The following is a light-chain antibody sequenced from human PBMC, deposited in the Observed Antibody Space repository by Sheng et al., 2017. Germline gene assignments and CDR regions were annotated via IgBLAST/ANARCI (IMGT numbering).Light chain of an antibody. Sequence: DVQMTQFPSSLSASVGDRVTITCRASDVISNYLVWIQQKPGKAPKSLMYGASVLHSGVPSRFSGSASGTDFTLTISSLQPEDFATYYCQQYIAYPRTFGQGTKVE. CDR3: QQYIAYPRT. CDR2: GAS. J-gene: IGKJ1*01. CDR1: DVISNY. V-gene: IGKV1-16*01.